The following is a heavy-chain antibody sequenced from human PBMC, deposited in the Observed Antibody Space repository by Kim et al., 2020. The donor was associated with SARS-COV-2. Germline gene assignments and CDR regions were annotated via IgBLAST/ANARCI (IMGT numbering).Heavy chain of an antibody. J-gene: IGHJ3*02. CDR1: GFTFGDYA. V-gene: IGHV3-9*01. CDR3: AKVRGSGWYSAFDI. CDR2: ISWNSGSI. D-gene: IGHD6-19*01. Sequence: GGSLRLSCAASGFTFGDYAMHWVRQAPGKGLEWVSGISWNSGSIGYADSVKGRFTISRDNAKNSLYLQMNSLRAEDTALYYCAKVRGSGWYSAFDIWGQGTMVTVSS.